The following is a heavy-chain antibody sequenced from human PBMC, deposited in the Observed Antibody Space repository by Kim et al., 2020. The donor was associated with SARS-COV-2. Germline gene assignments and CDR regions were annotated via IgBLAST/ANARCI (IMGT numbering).Heavy chain of an antibody. CDR1: GYTFTSYA. CDR2: INAGNGNT. D-gene: IGHD2-15*01. CDR3: ARTRFVAGWPQLVDYYGMDV. V-gene: IGHV1-3*01. Sequence: ASVKVSCKASGYTFTSYAMHWVRQAPGQRLEWMGWINAGNGNTKYSQKFQGRVTITRDTSASTAYMELSSLRSEDTAVYYCARTRFVAGWPQLVDYYGMDVWGQGTTVTVSS. J-gene: IGHJ6*02.